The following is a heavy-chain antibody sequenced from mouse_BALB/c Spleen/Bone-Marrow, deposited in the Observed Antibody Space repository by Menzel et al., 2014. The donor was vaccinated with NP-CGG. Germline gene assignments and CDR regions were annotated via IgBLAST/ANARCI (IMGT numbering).Heavy chain of an antibody. CDR1: GYTFTSYW. Sequence: EVQLQQSGTVLARPGASVKMSCKASGYTFTSYWMHWVKQRPGQGLEWIGAIYPGNSDTSYNQKFKGKAKLTAVTSTSAAYMERSSLTNEKSAVYYCTHDYEYSAINSWGQGTSDTASS. V-gene: IGHV1-5*01. CDR2: IYPGNSDT. J-gene: IGHJ4*01. D-gene: IGHD2-4*01. CDR3: THDYEYSAINS.